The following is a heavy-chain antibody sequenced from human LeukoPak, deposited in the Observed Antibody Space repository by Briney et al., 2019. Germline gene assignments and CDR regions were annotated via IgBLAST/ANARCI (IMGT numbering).Heavy chain of an antibody. CDR3: IKDIRPGGMDV. Sequence: GGSLRLSCAASGFTLSSYWMHWVRQVPGKGLVWVSRINFDGSTTNYADSVKGRFTISRDNAKNSLYLQMNSLRAEDTAIYYCIKDIRPGGMDVWGQGITVTVSS. D-gene: IGHD1-14*01. J-gene: IGHJ6*02. CDR1: GFTLSSYW. V-gene: IGHV3-74*01. CDR2: INFDGSTT.